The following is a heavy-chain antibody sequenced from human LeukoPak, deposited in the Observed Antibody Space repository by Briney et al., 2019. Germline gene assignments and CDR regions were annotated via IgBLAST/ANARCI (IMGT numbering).Heavy chain of an antibody. J-gene: IGHJ4*02. CDR3: VRDFRSADY. CDR2: IYSGGST. Sequence: PGGSLRLSCAASGFTVSSNYMNWVRQAPGKGLEWVSVIYSGGSTYYADSVKGRFTTSRDNAKNSLYLQMNSLRAEDTAVYYCVRDFRSADYWGQGILVTVSS. V-gene: IGHV3-53*01. CDR1: GFTVSSNY.